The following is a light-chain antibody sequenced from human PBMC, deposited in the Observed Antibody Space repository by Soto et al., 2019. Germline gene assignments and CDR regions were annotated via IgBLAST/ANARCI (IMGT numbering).Light chain of an antibody. J-gene: IGKJ1*01. Sequence: LTQSPPSLSASVGDRVTVTCRASQDINRYLAWYQQKLGQAPRLLIYGVSNRATGIPDRFSGSGSGTDFTLTISRLESEDFAVYYCQQYGTSPRTFGQGTKVEIK. CDR2: GVS. CDR3: QQYGTSPRT. CDR1: QDINRY. V-gene: IGKV3-20*01.